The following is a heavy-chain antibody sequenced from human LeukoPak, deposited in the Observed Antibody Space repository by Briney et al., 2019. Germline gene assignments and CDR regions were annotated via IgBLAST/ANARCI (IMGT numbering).Heavy chain of an antibody. CDR1: GYTFTGYY. V-gene: IGHV1-2*02. J-gene: IGHJ3*02. CDR2: INPNSGGT. D-gene: IGHD6-13*01. CDR3: ATANARKLYSSSWYEYAFDI. Sequence: ASVKVPCKASGYTFTGYYMHWVRQAPGQGLEWMGWINPNSGGTNYAQKLQGRVTMTRDTSISTAYMELSSLRSEDTAVYYCATANARKLYSSSWYEYAFDIWGQGTMVTVSS.